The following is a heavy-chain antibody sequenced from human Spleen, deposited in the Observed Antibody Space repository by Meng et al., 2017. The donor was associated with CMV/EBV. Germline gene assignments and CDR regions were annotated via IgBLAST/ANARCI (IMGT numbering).Heavy chain of an antibody. V-gene: IGHV3-74*01. CDR3: ARDWFDP. J-gene: IGHJ5*02. CDR1: GFTFSNYW. CDR2: IDTEGGSI. Sequence: GGSLRLSCAASGFTFSNYWMHWVRQAPGKGLEWVSRIDTEGGSIRYADSVKGRFTISRDNAKNSLYLQMNSLRAEDTAVYYCARDWFDPWGQGTLVTVSS.